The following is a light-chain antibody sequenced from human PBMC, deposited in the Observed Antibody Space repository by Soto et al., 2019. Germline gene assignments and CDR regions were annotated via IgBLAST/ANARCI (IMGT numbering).Light chain of an antibody. CDR3: SSYTSSSTLSYV. Sequence: QSALTQPASVSGSPGQSITISCTGTSSDVGGYNYVSWYQQHPGKAPKLMIYEVSNRPSGVSNRFSGSKSGNTASLTISGLQAEDEADYYCSSYTSSSTLSYVFGTGTTVTVL. V-gene: IGLV2-14*01. CDR2: EVS. CDR1: SSDVGGYNY. J-gene: IGLJ1*01.